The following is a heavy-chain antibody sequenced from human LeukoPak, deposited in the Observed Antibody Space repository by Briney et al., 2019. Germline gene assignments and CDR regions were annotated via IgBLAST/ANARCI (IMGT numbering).Heavy chain of an antibody. Sequence: GGSLRLSCAASGFTFHDYAMHWVRRAPGKGLEWVSFIHRDDKTYYADSVKGRFTMSRDSSKNTLYLQMNSLGADDTAVYYCAREVISTPSYFDYWGQGILVTVSS. CDR2: IHRDDKT. J-gene: IGHJ4*02. CDR3: AREVISTPSYFDY. V-gene: IGHV3-53*01. D-gene: IGHD2-2*01. CDR1: GFTFHDYA.